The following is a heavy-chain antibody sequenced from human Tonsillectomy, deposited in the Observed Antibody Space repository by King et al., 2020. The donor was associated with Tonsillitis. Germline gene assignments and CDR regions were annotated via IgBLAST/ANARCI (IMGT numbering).Heavy chain of an antibody. V-gene: IGHV3-11*05. D-gene: IGHD4-11*01. CDR3: ARDRYRANWFDP. CDR2: ISSSSSYT. Sequence: QLVQSGGGLVKPGGSLRLSCAASGFTFSDYYMSWIRQAPGKGLGWVSYISSSSSYTNYADSVKGLFTISRDNAKNSLYLQMNILRAEDTAVYYCARDRYRANWFDPWGQGTLVTVSS. CDR1: GFTFSDYY. J-gene: IGHJ5*02.